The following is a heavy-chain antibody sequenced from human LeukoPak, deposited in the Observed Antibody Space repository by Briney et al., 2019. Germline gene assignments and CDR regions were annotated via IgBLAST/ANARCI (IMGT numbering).Heavy chain of an antibody. V-gene: IGHV3-33*01. CDR2: IWYDESRK. Sequence: GGSLRLSCAASGFAFSSYGMHWVRQAPGKGLEWVAVIWYDESRKFYADSVKGRFTISRDNSKNTQYLRMNSLRVEDTGVYYCARDRAGRYFDNWGQGTLVTVSS. CDR3: ARDRAGRYFDN. J-gene: IGHJ4*02. CDR1: GFAFSSYG. D-gene: IGHD3-10*01.